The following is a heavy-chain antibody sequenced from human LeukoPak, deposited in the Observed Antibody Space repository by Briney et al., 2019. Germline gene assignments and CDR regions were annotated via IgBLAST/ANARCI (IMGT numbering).Heavy chain of an antibody. J-gene: IGHJ6*03. V-gene: IGHV4-39*01. CDR2: IYYSGST. D-gene: IGHD3-10*01. CDR3: ARISFAYYYYYYYIDV. CDR1: GGSISSSSYY. Sequence: PSETLSLTCTVSGGSISSSSYYWGWIRQPPGKGLEWIGSIYYSGSTYYNPSLKSRVTISVDTSKNQFSLKLSSVTAADTAVYYCARISFAYYYYYYYIDVWGKGTTVTVSS.